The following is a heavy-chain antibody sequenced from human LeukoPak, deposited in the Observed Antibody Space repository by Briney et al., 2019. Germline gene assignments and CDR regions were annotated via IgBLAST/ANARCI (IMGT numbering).Heavy chain of an antibody. Sequence: GESLKISCKGSGYSFTSYWIGWVRQMPGKGLEWMGIIYPGDSDTRYSPSFQGQVTISADKSISTAYLQWSSLKASDTAMYYCARPSSDTAMAPYYFDYWGQGTLVTVSS. D-gene: IGHD5-18*01. V-gene: IGHV5-51*01. CDR2: IYPGDSDT. CDR3: ARPSSDTAMAPYYFDY. CDR1: GYSFTSYW. J-gene: IGHJ4*02.